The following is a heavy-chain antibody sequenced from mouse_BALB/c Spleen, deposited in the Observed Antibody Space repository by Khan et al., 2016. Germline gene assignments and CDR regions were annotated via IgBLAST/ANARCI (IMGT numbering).Heavy chain of an antibody. CDR1: GFTLSDYY. V-gene: IGHV5-4*02. D-gene: IGHD2-1*01. Sequence: EVELVESGGGLVKPGGSLKLSCAASGFTLSDYYMYWVRQTPEKRLEWVATISDGGSYTYYPDSVKGRFTISRDNAKNNLCLQSSSLTSECTAMYYCAMTSGNCGYFDVWGAGTTVTVSS. CDR2: ISDGGSYT. CDR3: AMTSGNCGYFDV. J-gene: IGHJ1*01.